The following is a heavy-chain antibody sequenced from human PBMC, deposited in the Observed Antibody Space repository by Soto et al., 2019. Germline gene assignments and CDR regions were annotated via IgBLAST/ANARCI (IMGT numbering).Heavy chain of an antibody. CDR1: GDSVSSNSAA. CDR2: TYYRSKWYN. J-gene: IGHJ6*02. CDR3: ARDGRVVATIDYYYYYGMDV. Sequence: PSQTLSLTCAISGDSVSSNSAAWNWIRQSPSRGLEWLGRTYYRSKWYNDYAVSVKSRITINPDTSKNQFSLQLNSVTPEDTAVYYCARDGRVVATIDYYYYYGMDVWGQGTTVTVS. V-gene: IGHV6-1*01. D-gene: IGHD5-12*01.